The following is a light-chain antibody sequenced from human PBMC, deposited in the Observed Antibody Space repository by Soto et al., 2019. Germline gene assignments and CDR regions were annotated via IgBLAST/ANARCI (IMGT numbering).Light chain of an antibody. V-gene: IGKV1-5*03. J-gene: IGKJ1*01. CDR3: QQYNSYPLT. Sequence: DIQMTQSPSTLSESVGDRVTITCRASQSISSWLAWYQQDPGKAPKLLIYKASTVESGVPSRFSGSGSGTEFTLTISSLQPDDFATYYCQQYNSYPLTFGQGTKVEIK. CDR2: KAS. CDR1: QSISSW.